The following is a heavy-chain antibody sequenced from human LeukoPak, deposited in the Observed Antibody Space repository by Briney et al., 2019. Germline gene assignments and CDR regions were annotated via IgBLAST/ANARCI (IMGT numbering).Heavy chain of an antibody. D-gene: IGHD2-21*01. CDR3: AKDRANSESYYYGMDV. Sequence: GGSLRLSCAASGITFSTYAMSWVRQAPGKGLEWVSAIGGGGRTNYADSVKGRFTISRDNSKTTLYLQMNSLRAEDTAVYYCAKDRANSESYYYGMDVWGQGTTVTVSS. CDR2: IGGGGRT. J-gene: IGHJ6*02. CDR1: GITFSTYA. V-gene: IGHV3-23*01.